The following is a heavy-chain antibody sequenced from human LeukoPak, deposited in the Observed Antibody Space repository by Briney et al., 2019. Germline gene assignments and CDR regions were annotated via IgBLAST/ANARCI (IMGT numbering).Heavy chain of an antibody. CDR1: GFTFSSYS. CDR3: ARDLRSSLRDYYFDY. J-gene: IGHJ4*02. D-gene: IGHD6-6*01. V-gene: IGHV3-21*01. CDR2: ISSSSSYI. Sequence: GGSLRLSCAASGFTFSSYSMNWVRQAPGKGLEWVSSISSSSSYIYYADSVKGRFTISRDNAKNSLYLQMNSLRAEDTAVYYCARDLRSSLRDYYFDYWGQGTLVTVSS.